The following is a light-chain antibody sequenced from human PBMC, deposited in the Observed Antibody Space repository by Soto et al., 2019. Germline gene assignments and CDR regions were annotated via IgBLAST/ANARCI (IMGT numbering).Light chain of an antibody. CDR3: QQHGTSPLT. J-gene: IGKJ4*01. CDR1: QSVSSSY. CDR2: GAN. V-gene: IGKV3-20*01. Sequence: EIVLTQSPGTLSLSPGERATLSCRASQSVSSSYLAWYQQKPGQAPRLLIYGANYRATGISDRFSGGGSGTDFTLTISRLESDDCAVYYCQQHGTSPLTFGGGTKVDIK.